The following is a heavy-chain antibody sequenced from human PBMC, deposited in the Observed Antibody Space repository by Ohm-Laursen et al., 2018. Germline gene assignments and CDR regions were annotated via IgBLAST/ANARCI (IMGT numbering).Heavy chain of an antibody. CDR1: GASFSGYY. Sequence: GTLSLTCTVSGASFSGYYWNWIRQPPGKGLEWIGYIYYSGSTNYNPSLKSRVTISVDTSKDQFSLKLSSVTAADKAVYYCARDLGPMAFDYWGQGTLVTVSS. V-gene: IGHV4-59*01. CDR3: ARDLGPMAFDY. CDR2: IYYSGST. D-gene: IGHD3-10*01. J-gene: IGHJ4*02.